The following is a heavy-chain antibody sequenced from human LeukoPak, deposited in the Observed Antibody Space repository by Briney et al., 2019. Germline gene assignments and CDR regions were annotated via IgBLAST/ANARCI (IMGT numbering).Heavy chain of an antibody. CDR2: ISAYNGNT. CDR1: GYTFTSYG. V-gene: IGHV1-18*01. D-gene: IGHD6-19*01. CDR3: ARTSSIAVAGTTPDYYYYGMDV. J-gene: IGHJ6*02. Sequence: ASVKVSCKASGYTFTSYGISRVRQAPGQGLEWMGWISAYNGNTNYAQKLQGRVTMTTDTSTSTAYMELRSLRSDDTAVYYCARTSSIAVAGTTPDYYYYGMDVWGQGTTVTVSS.